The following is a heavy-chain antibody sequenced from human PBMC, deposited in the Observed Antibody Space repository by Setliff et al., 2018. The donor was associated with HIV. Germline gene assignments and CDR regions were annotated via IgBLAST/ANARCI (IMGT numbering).Heavy chain of an antibody. D-gene: IGHD6-19*01. CDR2: INPNDGAT. CDR3: AREYHIEATYTRLANYFDS. CDR1: GYTFTSYF. V-gene: IGHV1-46*01. Sequence: GASVKVSCKASGYTFTSYFLHWVRQAPGQGLEWMGIINPNDGATTYAQNFEGRVTMTRDTSTNTVYMELRSLTSEDTAVFYCAREYHIEATYTRLANYFDSWGQGTLVTVSS. J-gene: IGHJ4*02.